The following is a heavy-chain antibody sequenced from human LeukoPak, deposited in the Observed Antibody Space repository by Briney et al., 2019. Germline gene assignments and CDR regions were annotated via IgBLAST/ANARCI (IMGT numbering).Heavy chain of an antibody. CDR2: ISYSGST. J-gene: IGHJ4*02. CDR3: ARHTPLMTFDH. CDR1: GGSFRSYY. Sequence: SETLSLTCTVSGGSFRSYYWTWIRQPPGKGLEWIAFISYSGSTNVNPSLKSRVTTSVDTSKNQFSLKLSSVTAADTAIYYCARHTPLMTFDHWGQGTRVTVSS. D-gene: IGHD2-8*01. V-gene: IGHV4-59*01.